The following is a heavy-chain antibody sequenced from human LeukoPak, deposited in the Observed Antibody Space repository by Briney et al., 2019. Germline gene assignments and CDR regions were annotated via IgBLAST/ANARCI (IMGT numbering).Heavy chain of an antibody. J-gene: IGHJ4*02. D-gene: IGHD3-3*01. Sequence: SETPSLTCAVSGYSISSGYYWGWIRQPPGKGLEWIGTIYHSGSTYYYPSLKSRVTISVDTSKNQFSLKLSSVTAADTAVYYCARLVEEFFGPYYFDYWGRGTLVTVSS. CDR1: GYSISSGYY. V-gene: IGHV4-38-2*01. CDR2: IYHSGST. CDR3: ARLVEEFFGPYYFDY.